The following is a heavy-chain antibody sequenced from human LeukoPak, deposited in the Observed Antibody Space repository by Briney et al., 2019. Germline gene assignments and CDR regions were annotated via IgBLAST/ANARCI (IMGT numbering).Heavy chain of an antibody. J-gene: IGHJ4*02. D-gene: IGHD5-18*01. CDR1: GGSISDQY. V-gene: IGHV4-4*07. Sequence: SETLSLTCTVSGGSISDQYWSWIRQPAGKGLEWIGRIDTSGSTNYKSSLKSRVTMSVDTSKNQLSLKLNFVTAADTAVYYCARDRGGYTYSHDYWGRGTLVTVSS. CDR3: ARDRGGYTYSHDY. CDR2: IDTSGST.